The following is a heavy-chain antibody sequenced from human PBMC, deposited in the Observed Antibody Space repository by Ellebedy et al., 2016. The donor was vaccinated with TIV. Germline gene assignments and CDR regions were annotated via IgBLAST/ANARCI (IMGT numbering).Heavy chain of an antibody. CDR3: VKAWGD. D-gene: IGHD3-16*01. Sequence: PWGSLRLSCSASGFTFSTYAMHWVRQAPGKGLEYVSAIVGNGGSTYYADSVKGRFTISRDNSQNTLYLQMSSMRAEDTAVYYCVKAWGDWGQGTLVTVSS. J-gene: IGHJ4*02. CDR2: IVGNGGST. CDR1: GFTFSTYA. V-gene: IGHV3-64D*06.